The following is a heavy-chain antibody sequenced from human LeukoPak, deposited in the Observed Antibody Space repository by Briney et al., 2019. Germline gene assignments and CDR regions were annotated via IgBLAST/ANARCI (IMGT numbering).Heavy chain of an antibody. CDR2: INAYSGGT. Sequence: ASVKVSCKASGFTFTGSDMHWVRQAPGQRLEWMGWINAYSGGTNYAQNFQGRVTMTGDTSISTAYMELTRLRSDDTAVYYCSRQGAAASFDYWGQGSPVTVSS. V-gene: IGHV1-2*02. D-gene: IGHD6-13*01. CDR3: SRQGAAASFDY. CDR1: GFTFTGSD. J-gene: IGHJ4*02.